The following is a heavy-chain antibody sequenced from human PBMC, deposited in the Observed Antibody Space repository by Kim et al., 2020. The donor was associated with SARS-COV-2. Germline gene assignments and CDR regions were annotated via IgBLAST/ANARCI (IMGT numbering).Heavy chain of an antibody. J-gene: IGHJ3*02. D-gene: IGHD5-18*01. CDR2: ISWNSGSI. Sequence: GGFLRLSCAASGFTFDDYAMHWVRQAPGKGLEWVSGISWNSGSIGYADSVKGRFTISRDNAKNSLYLQMNSLRAEDTALYYCAKDMGRVQLSPRGAFGIWGRGTKVTVSS. CDR3: AKDMGRVQLSPRGAFGI. V-gene: IGHV3-9*01. CDR1: GFTFDDYA.